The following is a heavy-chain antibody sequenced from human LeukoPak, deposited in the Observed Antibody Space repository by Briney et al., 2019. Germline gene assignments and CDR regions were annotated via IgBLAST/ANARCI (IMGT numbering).Heavy chain of an antibody. CDR3: ARERQYGSGSYKY. D-gene: IGHD3-10*01. CDR1: GYIFTSYL. J-gene: IGHJ4*02. CDR2: ISTYNGNT. Sequence: ASVKVSCKASGYIFTSYLMHWVRQAPGQGLEWMGWISTYNGNTDYASKLQGRVTMTTDTSTSTAYMELGSLRSDDTAIYYCARERQYGSGSYKYWGQGTPVTVSS. V-gene: IGHV1-18*04.